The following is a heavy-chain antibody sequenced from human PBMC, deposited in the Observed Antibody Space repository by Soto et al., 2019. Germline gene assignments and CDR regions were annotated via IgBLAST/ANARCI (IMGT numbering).Heavy chain of an antibody. V-gene: IGHV2-5*02. J-gene: IGHJ4*02. D-gene: IGHD4-17*01. Sequence: QITLKESGPTLVKPTQTLTLTCTFSGFSLSTSGVGVGWIRQPPGKALEWLAVIYWDDSYHYSPSLRSRLTITKDTSKNQAVLTMTNMDPVDTATYYCAHKGYGDYPLDYWGQGTLVTVSS. CDR3: AHKGYGDYPLDY. CDR1: GFSLSTSGVG. CDR2: IYWDDSY.